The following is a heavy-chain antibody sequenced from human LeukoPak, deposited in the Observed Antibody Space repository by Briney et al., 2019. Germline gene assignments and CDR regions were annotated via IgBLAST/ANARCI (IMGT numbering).Heavy chain of an antibody. V-gene: IGHV4-59*01. J-gene: IGHJ4*02. CDR2: IYYSGST. Sequence: SETLSLTCSFSGGSISNYYWSWVRQPPGKRLEWIGYIYYSGSTDYNPSLKSRVTISIDTSKNHFSLRLSSVTAADTASYYCARGYAYGPNYYFDYWGQGTLVTVSS. D-gene: IGHD5-18*01. CDR1: GGSISNYY. CDR3: ARGYAYGPNYYFDY.